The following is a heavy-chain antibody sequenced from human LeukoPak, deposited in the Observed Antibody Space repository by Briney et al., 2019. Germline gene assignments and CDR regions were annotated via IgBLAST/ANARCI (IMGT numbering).Heavy chain of an antibody. CDR1: GGSISSGSYY. CDR2: IYTSGST. CDR3: ARGGYCSSTSCYPLDY. D-gene: IGHD2-2*01. V-gene: IGHV4-61*02. Sequence: SQTLTLTCTVSGGSISSGSYYWSWIRQPAGKGLEWIGRIYTSGSTNYSPSLKSRVTISVDTSKNQFSLKLSSVTAADTAVYYCARGGYCSSTSCYPLDYWGQGTLVTVSS. J-gene: IGHJ4*02.